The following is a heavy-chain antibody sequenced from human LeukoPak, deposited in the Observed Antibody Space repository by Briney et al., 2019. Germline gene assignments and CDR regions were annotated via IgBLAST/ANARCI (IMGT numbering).Heavy chain of an antibody. J-gene: IGHJ6*04. CDR3: ARDRRRFSSSWYFLDV. D-gene: IGHD6-13*01. V-gene: IGHV4-4*07. CDR1: GGSICSYY. Sequence: SETLSLTCTVSGGSICSYYWSWIRQPAGKGLEWIGRIYTSGSTNYNPSLKSRVTMSVDTSKNQFSLKLSSVTAADTAVYYCARDRRRFSSSWYFLDVWGKGTTVTVSS. CDR2: IYTSGST.